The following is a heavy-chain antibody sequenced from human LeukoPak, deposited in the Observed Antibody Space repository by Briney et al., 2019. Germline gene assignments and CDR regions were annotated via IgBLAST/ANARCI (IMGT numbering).Heavy chain of an antibody. D-gene: IGHD6-19*01. J-gene: IGHJ5*02. CDR1: GFTVSRNH. Sequence: GGSLRLSCAAFGFTVSRNHMTWVRQAPGKGLEWVSIIYSGGSTYYADSVRGRFTISRDSSQNTLYLQMNSLRAEDTAVYYCARGKSVAGTGSYWFDPWGQGTLVTVSS. V-gene: IGHV3-53*05. CDR2: IYSGGST. CDR3: ARGKSVAGTGSYWFDP.